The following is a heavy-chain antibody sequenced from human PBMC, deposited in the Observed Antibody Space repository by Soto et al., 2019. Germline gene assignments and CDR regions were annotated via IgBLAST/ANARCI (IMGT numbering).Heavy chain of an antibody. CDR2: IYYSGST. CDR1: GGSISSYY. D-gene: IGHD3-22*01. V-gene: IGHV4-59*01. J-gene: IGHJ6*02. CDR3: ASGYYYDSSGYPPDYYYYGMDV. Sequence: KTSETLSLTCTVSGGSISSYYWSWIRQPPGKGLEWIGYIYYSGSTNYNPSLKSRVTISVDTSKNQFSLKLSSVTAADTAVYYCASGYYYDSSGYPPDYYYYGMDVWGQGTTVTVSS.